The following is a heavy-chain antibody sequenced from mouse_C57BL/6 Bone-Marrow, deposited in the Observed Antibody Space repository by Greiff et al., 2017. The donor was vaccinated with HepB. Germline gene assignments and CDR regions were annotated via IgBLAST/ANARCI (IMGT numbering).Heavy chain of an antibody. J-gene: IGHJ1*03. Sequence: EVKLMESGEGLVKPGGSLKLSCAASGFTFSSYAMSWVRQTPEKRLEWVAYISSGGDYIYYADTVKGRFTISRDNARNTLYLQMSSLKSEDTAMYYCTREYYGSPGWYFDVWGTGTTVTVSS. D-gene: IGHD1-1*01. V-gene: IGHV5-9-1*02. CDR2: ISSGGDYI. CDR3: TREYYGSPGWYFDV. CDR1: GFTFSSYA.